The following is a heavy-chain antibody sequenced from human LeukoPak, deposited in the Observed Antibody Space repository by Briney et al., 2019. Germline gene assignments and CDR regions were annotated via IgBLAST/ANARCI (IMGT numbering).Heavy chain of an antibody. D-gene: IGHD2-15*01. CDR2: IYHSGST. V-gene: IGHV4-38-2*02. J-gene: IGHJ4*02. CDR1: AYSISSGYY. Sequence: SETLSLTCTVSAYSISSGYYWGWIRQPPGKGLEWIGSIYHSGSTYYNPSLKSRVTISVDTSKNQFSLKLSSVTAADTAVYYCAREDPLVAARGLDYWGQGTLVTVSS. CDR3: AREDPLVAARGLDY.